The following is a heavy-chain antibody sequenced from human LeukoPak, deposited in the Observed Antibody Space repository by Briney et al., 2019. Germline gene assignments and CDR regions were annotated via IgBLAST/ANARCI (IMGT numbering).Heavy chain of an antibody. V-gene: IGHV4-61*05. CDR2: IYYSGST. D-gene: IGHD6-13*01. J-gene: IGHJ4*02. CDR1: GGSISSSSYY. CDR3: ARQGGRYSSSWYDPPGD. Sequence: PSETLSLTCTVSGGSISSSSYYWGWIRQPPGKGLEWIGYIYYSGSTNYNPSLKSRVTISVDTSKNQFSLKLSSVTAADTAVYYCARQGGRYSSSWYDPPGDWGQGTLVTVSS.